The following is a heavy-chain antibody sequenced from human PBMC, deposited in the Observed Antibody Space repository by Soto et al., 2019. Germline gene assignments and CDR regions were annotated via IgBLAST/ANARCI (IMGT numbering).Heavy chain of an antibody. CDR3: ASGFVVVVAATSQGLSDAFDI. D-gene: IGHD2-15*01. CDR1: GFTFSSYA. J-gene: IGHJ3*02. Sequence: GGSLRLSCAASGFTFSSYAMSWVRQAPGKGLEWVSAISGSGGSTYYADSVKGRFTISRDNSKNTLYLQMNSLRAEDTAVYYCASGFVVVVAATSQGLSDAFDIWGQGTMVTVSS. CDR2: ISGSGGST. V-gene: IGHV3-23*01.